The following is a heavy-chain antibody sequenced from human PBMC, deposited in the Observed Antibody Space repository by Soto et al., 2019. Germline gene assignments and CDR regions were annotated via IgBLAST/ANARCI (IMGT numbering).Heavy chain of an antibody. CDR3: AKDGGPVYCNSPGCSAKHFDY. Sequence: QVQLVESGGGVVQPGRSLRLSCAASGFTFSNYGMNWVRQAPGKGLEWVAIISYDADNEYYADSVRGRFTISRDNSKNTMYLQTSRLRQEDTAVYYCAKDGGPVYCNSPGCSAKHFDYWGQGTLVTVSS. J-gene: IGHJ4*02. CDR1: GFTFSNYG. V-gene: IGHV3-30*18. D-gene: IGHD2-2*01. CDR2: ISYDADNE.